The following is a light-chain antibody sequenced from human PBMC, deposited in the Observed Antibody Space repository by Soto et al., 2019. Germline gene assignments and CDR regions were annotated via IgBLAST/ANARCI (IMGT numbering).Light chain of an antibody. J-gene: IGLJ1*01. V-gene: IGLV2-14*01. CDR1: TSNIESHA. Sequence: QSVLTQPPSASGTPGQRITISCSGSTSNIESHAVSWYQHHPGKAPKLMIYEVSNRPSGVSDRFSGSKSDNTASLSISGLQAEDEGDYYCYSYTSSSTYVFGTGTQLTVL. CDR2: EVS. CDR3: YSYTSSSTYV.